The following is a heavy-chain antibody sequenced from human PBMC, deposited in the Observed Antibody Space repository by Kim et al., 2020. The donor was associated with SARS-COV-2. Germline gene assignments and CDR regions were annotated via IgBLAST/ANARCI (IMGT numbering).Heavy chain of an antibody. CDR1: GFTFSSYG. V-gene: IGHV3-30*18. CDR3: AKGNYLFDC. J-gene: IGHJ4*02. CDR2: ISYDGSNK. D-gene: IGHD1-7*01. Sequence: GGSLRLSCAASGFTFSSYGMHWVRQAPGKGLEWVAVISYDGSNKYYADSVKGRFTISRDNSKNTLYLQMNSLRAEDTAVYYCAKGNYLFDCLGQGTLVT.